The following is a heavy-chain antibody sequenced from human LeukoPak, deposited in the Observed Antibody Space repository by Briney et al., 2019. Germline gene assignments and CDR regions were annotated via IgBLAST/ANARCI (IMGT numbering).Heavy chain of an antibody. CDR2: IYYSGST. V-gene: IGHV4-31*03. D-gene: IGHD3-22*01. Sequence: ASQTLSLTCTVSGGSISSGGYYWSWIRQHPGKGLEWIGYIYYSGSTYYNPSLKSRVTISVDTSKNQFSLKLSSVTAADTAVYYCAGRPTYYYDSSGWTLWGQGTLVTVSS. J-gene: IGHJ4*02. CDR1: GGSISSGGYY. CDR3: AGRPTYYYDSSGWTL.